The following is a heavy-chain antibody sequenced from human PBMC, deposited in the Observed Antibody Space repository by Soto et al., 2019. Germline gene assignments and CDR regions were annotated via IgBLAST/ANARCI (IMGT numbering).Heavy chain of an antibody. D-gene: IGHD3-22*01. CDR3: AKGHRSGYYYY. J-gene: IGHJ4*02. CDR2: ISGSGGST. Sequence: GGSLRLSCAASGFTFSSYAMIWVRQAPGKGLEWVSAISGSGGSTYYADSVKGRFTISRDNSKNTLYLQMNSLRAEDTAVYYCAKGHRSGYYYYWGQGALVTVSS. V-gene: IGHV3-23*01. CDR1: GFTFSSYA.